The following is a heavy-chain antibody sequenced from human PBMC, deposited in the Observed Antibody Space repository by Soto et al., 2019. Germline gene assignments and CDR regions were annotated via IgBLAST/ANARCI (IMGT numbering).Heavy chain of an antibody. D-gene: IGHD3-22*01. J-gene: IGHJ2*01. CDR2: IYYSGST. CDR1: GGSISSSSYY. CDR3: ATPGVVVISAIPHFDL. Sequence: SETLSLTCTVSGGSISSSSYYWGWIRQPPGKGLEWIGSIYYSGSTYYSPSLKSRVTISVDTSKNQFSLKLSSVTAADTAVYYCATPGVVVISAIPHFDLWGRGTLVTVSS. V-gene: IGHV4-39*01.